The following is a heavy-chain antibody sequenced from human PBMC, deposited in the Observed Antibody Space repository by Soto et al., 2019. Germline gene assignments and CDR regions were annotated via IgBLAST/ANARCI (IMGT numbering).Heavy chain of an antibody. CDR1: GFTFSSYE. Sequence: RRLSCAASGFTFSSYEMNWVRQAPGKGLEWVSYISSSGSTIYYADSVKGRFTISRDNAKNSLYLQMNSLRAEDTAVYYCARPTTVYYGMDVWGQGTTVTVSS. J-gene: IGHJ6*02. CDR2: ISSSGSTI. CDR3: ARPTTVYYGMDV. D-gene: IGHD4-4*01. V-gene: IGHV3-48*03.